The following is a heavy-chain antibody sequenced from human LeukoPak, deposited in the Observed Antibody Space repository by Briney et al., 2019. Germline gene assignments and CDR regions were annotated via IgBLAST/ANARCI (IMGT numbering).Heavy chain of an antibody. D-gene: IGHD2-2*01. CDR1: GFTFSSFA. V-gene: IGHV3-30-3*01. J-gene: IGHJ4*02. CDR3: AREKRYCSSTSCPGPIDY. Sequence: GGSLRLSCAASGFTFSSFAVHWVRQAPGKGLEWVAVISYDGSNKYYADSVKGRFTISRDNSKNTLYLQMNSLRAEDTAVYYCAREKRYCSSTSCPGPIDYWGQGTLVTVSS. CDR2: ISYDGSNK.